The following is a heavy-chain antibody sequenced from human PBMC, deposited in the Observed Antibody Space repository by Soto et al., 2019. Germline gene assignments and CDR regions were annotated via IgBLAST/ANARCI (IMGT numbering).Heavy chain of an antibody. Sequence: EVQLVESGGGLVQPGGSLRLSCAASGFSFDSYWMHWVRQAPGQGPMWVSRIDYDGTTTNYADSVKGRFTISRDNAKSTLYLQMNSLRPEDTAVYYCTRGPRASSSGTGAYWGKGTLVTVSS. D-gene: IGHD2-2*01. J-gene: IGHJ1*01. CDR1: GFSFDSYW. V-gene: IGHV3-74*01. CDR2: IDYDGTTT. CDR3: TRGPRASSSGTGAY.